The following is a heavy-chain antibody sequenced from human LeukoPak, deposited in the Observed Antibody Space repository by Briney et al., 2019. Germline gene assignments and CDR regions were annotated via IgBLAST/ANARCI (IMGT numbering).Heavy chain of an antibody. CDR1: GFTVSSNY. Sequence: PGGSLRLSCAASGFTVSSNYMSWVRQAPGKGLEWVSVIYSGGSTYYADSVKGRFTISRDNSKNTLYLRMNSLRAEDTAVYYCARDSESVYYYGMDVWGQGTTVTVSS. CDR3: ARDSESVYYYGMDV. J-gene: IGHJ6*02. V-gene: IGHV3-53*01. CDR2: IYSGGST.